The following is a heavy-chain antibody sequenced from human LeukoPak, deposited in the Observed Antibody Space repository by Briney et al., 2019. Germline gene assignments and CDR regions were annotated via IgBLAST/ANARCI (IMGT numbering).Heavy chain of an antibody. V-gene: IGHV3-66*01. CDR2: IYSGGST. Sequence: GGSLRLSCAASGFTVSSNCMSWVRQAPGKGLEWVSVIYSGGSTYYADSVKGRFTISRDNSKNTLYLQMNSLRAEDTAVYYCARDLRAVAGPSYNWFDPWGQGTPVTVSS. J-gene: IGHJ5*02. CDR3: ARDLRAVAGPSYNWFDP. CDR1: GFTVSSNC. D-gene: IGHD6-19*01.